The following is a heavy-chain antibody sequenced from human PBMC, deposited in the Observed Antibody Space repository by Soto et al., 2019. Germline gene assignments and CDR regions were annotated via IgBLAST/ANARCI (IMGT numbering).Heavy chain of an antibody. CDR3: ARDWRQMSRGGFFDY. CDR2: IVPLSGTP. CDR1: GGNSNSYS. D-gene: IGHD3-16*01. V-gene: IGHV1-69*06. J-gene: IGHJ4*02. Sequence: QVRLVQSGAEVKKPGYSVKLSCKVSGGNSNSYSIAWVRQAPGQGLQWLGTIVPLSGTPNHAQQFQARVTITADTSTNTAYLELSTLRSEDTAIYYCARDWRQMSRGGFFDYWGQGSLVTISS.